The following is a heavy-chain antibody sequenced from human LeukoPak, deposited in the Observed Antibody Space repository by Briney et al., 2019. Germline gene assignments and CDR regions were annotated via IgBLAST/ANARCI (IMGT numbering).Heavy chain of an antibody. CDR3: ARGSGSYSGGMDV. Sequence: GGSLRLSCAASGFTFSRYSMNWVRQAPGKGLEWVSHISSRSSDTYYADSVKGRFTISRDNARNSLYLQMNSLRAEDTAVYYCARGSGSYSGGMDVWGQGTTVTVSS. J-gene: IGHJ6*02. CDR1: GFTFSRYS. V-gene: IGHV3-21*05. CDR2: ISSRSSDT. D-gene: IGHD3-10*01.